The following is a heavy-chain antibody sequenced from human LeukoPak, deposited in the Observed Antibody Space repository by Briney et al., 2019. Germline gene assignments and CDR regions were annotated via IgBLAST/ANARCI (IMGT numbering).Heavy chain of an antibody. CDR3: ARGRQDVTMIVVVMTAVSYYLDV. V-gene: IGHV4-34*01. D-gene: IGHD3-22*01. CDR1: GGSFSGYY. J-gene: IGHJ6*03. CDR2: MNPSGST. Sequence: SETLSLTCAVYGGSFSGYYWTWIRQTPEKGLEWIGEMNPSGSTNYNPSLKSRVIISVDTSKNQFSLELSSVTAADTAVYYCARGRQDVTMIVVVMTAVSYYLDVWGKGTTVTVS.